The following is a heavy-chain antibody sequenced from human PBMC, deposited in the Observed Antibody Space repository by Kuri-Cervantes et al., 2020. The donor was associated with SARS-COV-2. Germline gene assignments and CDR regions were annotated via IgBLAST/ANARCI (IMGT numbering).Heavy chain of an antibody. CDR2: IYWDEDK. V-gene: IGHV2-5*02. Sequence: SGPTLVKPTQTLTLTCTFSGLSVSTSGVGVGWIRQPPSEALEWLGLIYWDEDKPYSPSLKNRLAITAGTSKNLVVLTMTNMDPVDTATYYCARSITIFGVVISAFDIWGQGKMVTVSS. CDR3: ARSITIFGVVISAFDI. J-gene: IGHJ3*02. D-gene: IGHD3-3*01. CDR1: GLSVSTSGVG.